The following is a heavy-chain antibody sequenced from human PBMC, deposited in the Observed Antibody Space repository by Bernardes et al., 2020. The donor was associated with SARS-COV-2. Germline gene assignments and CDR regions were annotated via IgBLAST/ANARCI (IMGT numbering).Heavy chain of an antibody. CDR2: ISAYNGNT. D-gene: IGHD2-21*01. J-gene: IGHJ6*02. CDR3: ARVGCGGDCYPNPRPYYYYGMDV. Sequence: ASVKVSCKASGYTFTKYGISWVRQAAGHGLEWMGWISAYNGNTNYAQKLQDRVTMTTYTSTSTAYMELRSLRSDDTAVYYCARVGCGGDCYPNPRPYYYYGMDVWGQGTTVTVSS. CDR1: GYTFTKYG. V-gene: IGHV1-18*01.